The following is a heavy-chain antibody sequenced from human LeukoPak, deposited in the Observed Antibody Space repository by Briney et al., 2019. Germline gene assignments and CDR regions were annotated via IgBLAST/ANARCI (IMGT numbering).Heavy chain of an antibody. CDR1: GFSLSTSGVG. Sequence: SGPTLVKPTQTLTLTWTFSGFSLSTSGVGVGWIRQPPGKALEWLALIYWDDDKRYSPSLKSRLTITKDTSKNQVVLTMTNMDPVDTATYYCARSPYYDILTGSRGTFDYWGQGTLVTVSS. CDR3: ARSPYYDILTGSRGTFDY. V-gene: IGHV2-5*02. D-gene: IGHD3-9*01. CDR2: IYWDDDK. J-gene: IGHJ4*02.